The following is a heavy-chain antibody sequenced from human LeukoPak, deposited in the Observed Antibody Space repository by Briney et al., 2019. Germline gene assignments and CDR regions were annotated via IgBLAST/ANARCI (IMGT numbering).Heavy chain of an antibody. CDR3: AKDRSGGKGNWFDP. CDR1: GFTFSSYA. Sequence: GRSLRLSCAASGFTFSSYAMSWVRQAPGKGLEWVSAISGSGGSTYYADSVKGRFTISRDNSKNTLYLQMNSLRAEDTAVYYCAKDRSGGKGNWFDPWGQGTLVTVSS. J-gene: IGHJ5*02. D-gene: IGHD2-15*01. CDR2: ISGSGGST. V-gene: IGHV3-23*01.